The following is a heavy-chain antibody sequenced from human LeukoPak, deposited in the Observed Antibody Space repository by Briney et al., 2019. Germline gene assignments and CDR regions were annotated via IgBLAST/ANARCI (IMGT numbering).Heavy chain of an antibody. CDR3: VKVGLWFGELRSFDI. D-gene: IGHD3-10*01. Sequence: GGSLRLSCAASGFIFSTYAMSWVGPAACKGLDWVSTISGGGSTYYADSGKGRFSISRDNSKYTLYLRMNSLRAEDAAVYYCVKVGLWFGELRSFDIWGQGTMVTVST. CDR1: GFIFSTYA. V-gene: IGHV3-23*01. J-gene: IGHJ3*02. CDR2: ISGGGST.